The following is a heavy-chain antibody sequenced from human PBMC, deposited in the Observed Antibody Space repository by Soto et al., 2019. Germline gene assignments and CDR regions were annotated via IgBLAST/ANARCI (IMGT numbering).Heavy chain of an antibody. J-gene: IGHJ5*02. V-gene: IGHV4-59*08. D-gene: IGHD3-10*01. CDR3: ARSPVLLWFGRPNWFDP. CDR2: IYYSGST. CDR1: GGSISSYY. Sequence: NPSETLSLTCTVSGGSISSYYWSWIRQPPGKGLEWIGYIYYSGSTNYNPSLKSRVTISVDTSKNQFSLKLSSVTAADTAVYYCARSPVLLWFGRPNWFDPWGQGTLVTV.